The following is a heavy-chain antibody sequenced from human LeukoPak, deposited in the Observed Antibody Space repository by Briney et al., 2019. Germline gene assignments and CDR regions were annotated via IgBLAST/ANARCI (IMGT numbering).Heavy chain of an antibody. J-gene: IGHJ6*02. CDR1: GFTFSSYA. Sequence: GGSLRLSCAASGFTFSSYAMSWVRQAPGKGLEWVSAISGSGGSTYYADSVKGRFTISRDNSKNTLYLQMNSLRAEDTAVYYCPNMAYLRFLEWLSSMDVWGQGTTVTVSS. CDR2: ISGSGGST. V-gene: IGHV3-23*01. D-gene: IGHD3-3*01. CDR3: PNMAYLRFLEWLSSMDV.